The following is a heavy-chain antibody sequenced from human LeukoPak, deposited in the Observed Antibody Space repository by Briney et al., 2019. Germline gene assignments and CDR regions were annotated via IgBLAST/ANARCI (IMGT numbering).Heavy chain of an antibody. V-gene: IGHV4-28*01. CDR1: GYSISSNYW. J-gene: IGHJ3*02. CDR2: IHYSGST. D-gene: IGHD6-19*01. Sequence: PSETLSLTCAVSGYSISSNYWWSWIRPPPEKGLEWIGYIHYSGSTHQNPSLQSRLTMSVDTSKNQLSLKLTSVTAEDTAVYYCARKGSGWYAFDIWGQGTMVTVSS. CDR3: ARKGSGWYAFDI.